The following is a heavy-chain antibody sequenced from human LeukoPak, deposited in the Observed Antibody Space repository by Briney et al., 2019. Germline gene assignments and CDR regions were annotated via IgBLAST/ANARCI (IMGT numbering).Heavy chain of an antibody. J-gene: IGHJ6*02. CDR1: GGSFSGYY. Sequence: SETLSLTCAVYGGSFSGYYWSWIRQPPGKGLEWIGEINHSGSTYYNPSLKSRVTISVDTSKNQFSLKLSSVTAADTAVYYCARDKMIVVAPPYYYYGMDVWGQGTTVTVSS. CDR2: INHSGST. CDR3: ARDKMIVVAPPYYYYGMDV. V-gene: IGHV4-34*09. D-gene: IGHD3-22*01.